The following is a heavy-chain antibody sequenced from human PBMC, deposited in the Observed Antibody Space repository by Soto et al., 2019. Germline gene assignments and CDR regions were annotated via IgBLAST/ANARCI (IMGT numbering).Heavy chain of an antibody. Sequence: GASVKVSWKASGYTFTSYAMYWVRQAHGQRLEWMGWINAGNGNTKYSQKFQGRVTITRDTSASTAYMELSSLRSEDTAVYYCARNDAAAAGVKVYYFDYWGQGTLVTVSS. CDR2: INAGNGNT. J-gene: IGHJ4*02. CDR3: ARNDAAAAGVKVYYFDY. D-gene: IGHD6-13*01. V-gene: IGHV1-3*01. CDR1: GYTFTSYA.